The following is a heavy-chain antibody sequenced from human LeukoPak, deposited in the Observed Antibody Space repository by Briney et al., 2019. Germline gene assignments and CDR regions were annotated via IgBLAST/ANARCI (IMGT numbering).Heavy chain of an antibody. CDR1: GFPFSTYS. CDR2: ISSSSTYM. V-gene: IGHV3-21*01. CDR3: ARERGAGLSSSWVDY. J-gene: IGHJ4*02. D-gene: IGHD6-13*01. Sequence: GGSLRLSCAASGFPFSTYSMNWVRQAPGKGLEWVSSISSSSTYMYYADSVKGRFTISRDNANNSLYLQMNSLRVEDTAVYYCARERGAGLSSSWVDYWGQGTLVAVSS.